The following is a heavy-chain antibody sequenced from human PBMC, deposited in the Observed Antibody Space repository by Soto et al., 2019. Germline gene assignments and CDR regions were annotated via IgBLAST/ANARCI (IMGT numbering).Heavy chain of an antibody. Sequence: QVQLVQSGAEVKKPGASVKVSCKASGYTFSNFDINWVRQAPGQGREWVGWMDTRNGNTGYAEKFQGRVTMTGNTAVSTAYMELSSLRSEDTAGYYCARDLGDVRSTSVVFLYVMDVWGQGTTVTVS. J-gene: IGHJ6*02. CDR3: ARDLGDVRSTSVVFLYVMDV. CDR1: GYTFSNFD. CDR2: MDTRNGNT. D-gene: IGHD2-8*02. V-gene: IGHV1-8*01.